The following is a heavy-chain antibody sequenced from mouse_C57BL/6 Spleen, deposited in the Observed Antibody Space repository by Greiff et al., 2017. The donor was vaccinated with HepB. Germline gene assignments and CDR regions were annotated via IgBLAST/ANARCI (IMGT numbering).Heavy chain of an antibody. V-gene: IGHV1-63*01. D-gene: IGHD1-1*01. CDR3: ARGHYYGSSLRAMDY. CDR1: GYTFTNYW. J-gene: IGHJ4*01. Sequence: QVQLQQSGAELVRPGPSVKMSCKASGYTFTNYWIGWAKQRPGHGLEWIGDIYPGGGYTNYNEKFKGKATLTADKSSSTAYMQFSSLTSEDSAIYYCARGHYYGSSLRAMDYWGQGTSVTVSS. CDR2: IYPGGGYT.